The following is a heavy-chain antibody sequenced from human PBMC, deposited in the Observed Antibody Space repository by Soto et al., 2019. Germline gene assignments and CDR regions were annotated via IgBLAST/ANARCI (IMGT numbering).Heavy chain of an antibody. J-gene: IGHJ6*02. D-gene: IGHD3-22*01. CDR3: AKSGRREKWLSRMEYYYYYYGMDV. CDR1: GFTFSSYA. Sequence: PVGSLRLSCAASGFTFSSYAMSWVRQAPGKGLEWVSAISGSGGSTYYADSVKGRFTISRDNSKNTLYLQMNSLRAEDTAVYYCAKSGRREKWLSRMEYYYYYYGMDVWGQGTTVTVSS. V-gene: IGHV3-23*01. CDR2: ISGSGGST.